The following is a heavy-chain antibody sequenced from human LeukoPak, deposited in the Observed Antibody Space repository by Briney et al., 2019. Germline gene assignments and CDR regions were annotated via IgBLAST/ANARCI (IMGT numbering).Heavy chain of an antibody. CDR1: DGSITIYY. D-gene: IGHD6-13*01. CDR3: ARNGFDSTWAFDY. J-gene: IGHJ4*02. V-gene: IGHV4-4*07. CDR2: IYPSGTT. Sequence: SETLSLTCTVSDGSITIYYWSWIQQPAGKGLEWIGRIYPSGTTNYNPSLKSRVTMSVDMSKNQFSLKLSSVTAADTAVYYCARNGFDSTWAFDYWGQGTLVTVSS.